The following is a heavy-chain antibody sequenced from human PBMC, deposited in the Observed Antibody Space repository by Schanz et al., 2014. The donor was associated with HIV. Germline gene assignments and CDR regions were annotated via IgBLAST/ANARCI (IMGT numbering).Heavy chain of an antibody. J-gene: IGHJ6*02. CDR3: ARETSGFSTSWPPRYHYYGMDV. V-gene: IGHV3-33*01. CDR2: MWYDESHK. D-gene: IGHD6-13*01. Sequence: QVQLVESGGGVVQPGRSLRLSCAASGFTLRSYGMHWVRQAPGKGLEWVAAMWYDESHKGYADSVKGRFTISRDNSKNTLYLEMNSLRPEDTAVYYCARETSGFSTSWPPRYHYYGMDVWGQGTTVTVSS. CDR1: GFTLRSYG.